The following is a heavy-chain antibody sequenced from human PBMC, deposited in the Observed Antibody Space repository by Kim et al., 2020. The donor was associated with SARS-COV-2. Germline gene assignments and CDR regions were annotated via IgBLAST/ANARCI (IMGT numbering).Heavy chain of an antibody. J-gene: IGHJ4*02. Sequence: GGSLRLSCEASGFTFSNYGMHWVRQAPGKGLEWVAVISYDGSNKYYADSVKGRFTISRDNSENTLYLQMNSLRAEDTAVYYCAKAIAGSSAEDWGQGTLVTVSS. D-gene: IGHD6-19*01. V-gene: IGHV3-30*18. CDR3: AKAIAGSSAED. CDR2: ISYDGSNK. CDR1: GFTFSNYG.